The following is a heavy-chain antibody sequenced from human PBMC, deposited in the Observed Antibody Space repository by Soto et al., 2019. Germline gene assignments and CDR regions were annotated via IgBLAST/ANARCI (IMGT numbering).Heavy chain of an antibody. CDR3: ASHGGTMVSTTYPGYYYYGMDA. Sequence: GASVKVSCKASGGTFSSYAISWVRQAPGQGLEWMGGIMAIFGTAKYAQKFQGRVTITADKSTSTAYMELSSLRSEDTAVYYCASHGGTMVSTTYPGYYYYGMDAWGQGTTVTVSS. J-gene: IGHJ6*02. V-gene: IGHV1-69*06. CDR2: IMAIFGTA. D-gene: IGHD3-10*01. CDR1: GGTFSSYA.